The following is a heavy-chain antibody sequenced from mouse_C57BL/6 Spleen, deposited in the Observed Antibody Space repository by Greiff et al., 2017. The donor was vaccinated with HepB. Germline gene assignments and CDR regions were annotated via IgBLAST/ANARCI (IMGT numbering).Heavy chain of an antibody. CDR3: ARSRGYFDV. D-gene: IGHD3-1*01. CDR1: GYAFTNYL. CDR2: INPGSGDT. Sequence: QVQLQQSGAELVRPGTSVKVSCKASGYAFTNYLIEWVKQRPGQGLEWIGVINPGSGDTNYNEKFKGKATLTADKSSSTAYMQLSSLTSEDSAVYFCARSRGYFDVWGTGTTVTVSS. J-gene: IGHJ1*03. V-gene: IGHV1-54*01.